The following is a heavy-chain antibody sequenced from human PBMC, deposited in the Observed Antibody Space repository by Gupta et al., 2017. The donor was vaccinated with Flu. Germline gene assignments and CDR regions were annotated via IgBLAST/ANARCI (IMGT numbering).Heavy chain of an antibody. CDR1: D. J-gene: IGHJ6*03. CDR3: TRSSYVGAKCYFYSMDF. CDR2: MNPSSGNT. Sequence: DIHWVRQAPGQGLEWVGRMNPSSGNTGYAPKFQGRVTMTRNTSMSTAYLELRSLRSDDTAVYYCTRSSYVGAKCYFYSMDFWGTGTTVTVSS. D-gene: IGHD3-16*01. V-gene: IGHV1-8*01.